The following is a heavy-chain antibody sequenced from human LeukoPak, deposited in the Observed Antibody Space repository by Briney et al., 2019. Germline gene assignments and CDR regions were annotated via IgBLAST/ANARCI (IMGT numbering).Heavy chain of an antibody. Sequence: GESLKISCKGSGYSFTTYWITWVRQVPGKGLEWMGRIDPGDSYTDYSPSSQGHVTVSADKSINTAYLQWSSLKASDTAIYYCARHWGHSSGWFFDSWGLGTLVTVSS. V-gene: IGHV5-10-1*01. CDR1: GYSFTTYW. J-gene: IGHJ4*02. D-gene: IGHD6-19*01. CDR2: IDPGDSYT. CDR3: ARHWGHSSGWFFDS.